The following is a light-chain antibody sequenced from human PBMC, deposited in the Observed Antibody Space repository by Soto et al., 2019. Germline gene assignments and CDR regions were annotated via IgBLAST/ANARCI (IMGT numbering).Light chain of an antibody. CDR2: GAS. Sequence: IVIRHSPYTLSVSPAERAALSCSASQSVSTSLAWYQQKPGQAPRLLIYGASTRASGIPARFSGRGSGTDFTLTIVSLEPEDSAVYYCQQRTIWPLTFGGGTNVDIK. CDR3: QQRTIWPLT. J-gene: IGKJ4*01. CDR1: QSVSTS. V-gene: IGKV3-15*01.